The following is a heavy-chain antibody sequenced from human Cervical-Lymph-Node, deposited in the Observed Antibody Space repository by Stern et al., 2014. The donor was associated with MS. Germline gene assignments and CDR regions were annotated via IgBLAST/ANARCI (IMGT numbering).Heavy chain of an antibody. D-gene: IGHD3-10*01. CDR1: GFTFSSYG. CDR3: ARDLEGSYYYGMDV. V-gene: IGHV3-33*01. Sequence: VQLVESGGGVVQPGRSLRLSCTASGFTFSSYGMHWVRQAPGKGLEWVAAIWYDGSAKYYADSVKGRFTVSRDNSKNTLYLQMNSLRADDTAVYRCARDLEGSYYYGMDVWGRGTTVTVSS. J-gene: IGHJ6*02. CDR2: IWYDGSAK.